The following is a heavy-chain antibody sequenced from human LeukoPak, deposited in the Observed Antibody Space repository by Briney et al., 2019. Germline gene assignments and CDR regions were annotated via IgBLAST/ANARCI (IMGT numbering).Heavy chain of an antibody. J-gene: IGHJ4*02. CDR3: ASLYSGYALGDY. CDR1: GGSISSSSYY. D-gene: IGHD5-12*01. Sequence: SETLSLTCTVSGGSISSSSYYWGWIRQPPGKGLEWIGSIYYSGGTYYNPSLKSRVTIPVDTSKNQFSLKLSSVTAADTAVYYCASLYSGYALGDYWGQGTLVTVSS. CDR2: IYYSGGT. V-gene: IGHV4-39*01.